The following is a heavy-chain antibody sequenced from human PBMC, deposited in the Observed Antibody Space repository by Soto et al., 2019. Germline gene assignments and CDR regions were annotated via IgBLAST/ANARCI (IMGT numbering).Heavy chain of an antibody. CDR2: IIPIFGTA. V-gene: IGHV1-69*01. CDR1: GGTFSSYA. CDR3: AXEXXXRXXXXXXXXXYGMXV. J-gene: IGHJ6*02. Sequence: QVQLVQSGAEVKKPGSSVKVSCKASGGTFSSYAIXXXXXXXGXGLXWXGGIIPIFGTANYAQKFQGRVTITADESTSTAYMELSSLRSEDTAVYYXAXEXXXRXXXXXXXXXYGMXVWGQGTTVTVSS.